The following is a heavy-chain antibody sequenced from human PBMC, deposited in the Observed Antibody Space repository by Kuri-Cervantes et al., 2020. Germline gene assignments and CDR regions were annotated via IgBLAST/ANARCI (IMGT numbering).Heavy chain of an antibody. V-gene: IGHV3-23*01. CDR1: GFTFSSYA. D-gene: IGHD3-10*01. CDR2: ITFSGSNT. CDR3: AKDLFYGSGSFGAFDI. Sequence: GGSLRLSCAASGFTFSSYAMHWVRQAPGKGLEWVSTITFSGSNTYYADSVKGRFTISRDNSKNTLYLQMNSLRAEDTAVYYCAKDLFYGSGSFGAFDIWGQGTLVTVSS. J-gene: IGHJ4*02.